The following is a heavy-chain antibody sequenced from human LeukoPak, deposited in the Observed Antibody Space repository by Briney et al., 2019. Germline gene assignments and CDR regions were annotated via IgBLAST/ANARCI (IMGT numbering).Heavy chain of an antibody. CDR3: ARVAGIAAAFDY. V-gene: IGHV1-69*05. J-gene: IGHJ4*02. Sequence: ASVKVSCKASGGTFSSYAISWVRQAPGQGLEWMGRIIPIFGTANYAQKFQGRVTITTDESTSTAYMELSSLRSEDTAVYYCARVAGIAAAFDYWGPGTLVTVSS. CDR1: GGTFSSYA. CDR2: IIPIFGTA. D-gene: IGHD6-13*01.